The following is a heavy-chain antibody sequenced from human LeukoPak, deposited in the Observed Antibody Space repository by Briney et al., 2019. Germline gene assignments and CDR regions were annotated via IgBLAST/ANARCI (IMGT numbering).Heavy chain of an antibody. V-gene: IGHV1-69*13. CDR3: ARTSGSPTAEYFQH. D-gene: IGHD1-26*01. CDR1: GGTFSSYA. J-gene: IGHJ1*01. Sequence: GASVKVSCKASGGTFSSYAISWVRQAPGQGLEWMGGIIPIFGTANYAQKFQGRVTITADESTSTAYMEPSSLRSEDTAVYYCARTSGSPTAEYFQHWGQGTLVTVSS. CDR2: IIPIFGTA.